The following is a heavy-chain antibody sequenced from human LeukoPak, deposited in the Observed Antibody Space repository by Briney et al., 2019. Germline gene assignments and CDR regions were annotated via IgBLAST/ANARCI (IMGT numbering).Heavy chain of an antibody. J-gene: IGHJ6*03. D-gene: IGHD2-2*01. Sequence: ASVKVSCKASGYTFTSYYMHWVRQAPGQGLEWMGIINPSGGSTSYAQKFQGRVTMTRDTSTSTVYMELSSLRSEDTAVYYCARAPGYCSSTSCYEEDYYYYYMDVWGKGTTVTVSS. CDR1: GYTFTSYY. CDR2: INPSGGST. CDR3: ARAPGYCSSTSCYEEDYYYYYMDV. V-gene: IGHV1-46*01.